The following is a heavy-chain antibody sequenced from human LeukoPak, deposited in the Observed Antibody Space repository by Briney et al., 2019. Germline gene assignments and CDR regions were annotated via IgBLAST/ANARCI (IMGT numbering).Heavy chain of an antibody. D-gene: IGHD1-1*01. CDR2: IDRSGST. J-gene: IGHJ4*02. V-gene: IGHV4-34*01. CDR3: ARGSATGLAY. CDR1: GGSFSGYS. Sequence: SETLSLTCAVYGGSFSGYSWAWIRHPPRKGLEWTGEIDRSGSTNYNPALKSRLTISVDTSKNQFSLKLSSVTAADTAVYYCARGSATGLAYWGQGTLVTVSS.